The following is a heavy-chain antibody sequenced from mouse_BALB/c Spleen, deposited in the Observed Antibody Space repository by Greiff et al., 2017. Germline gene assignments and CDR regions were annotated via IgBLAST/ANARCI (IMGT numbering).Heavy chain of an antibody. CDR2: ISSGGGST. CDR1: GFAFSSYD. J-gene: IGHJ1*01. Sequence: EVQLVESGGGLVKPGGSLKLSCAASGFAFSSYDMSWVRQTPEKRLEWVAYISSGGGSTYYPDTVKGRFTISRDNAKNTLYLQMSSLKSEDTAMYYCARHRYYDVYFDVWGAGTTVTVSS. CDR3: ARHRYYDVYFDV. D-gene: IGHD2-4*01. V-gene: IGHV5-12-1*01.